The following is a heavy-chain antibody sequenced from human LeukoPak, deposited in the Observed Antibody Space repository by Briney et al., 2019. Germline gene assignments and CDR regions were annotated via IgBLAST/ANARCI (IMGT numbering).Heavy chain of an antibody. Sequence: GGSLRLSCAASGFTFSSYWMHWVRQAPGKGLVWVSHISSDGSGTNYADSVKGRFTISRDNSKNTLYLQMNSLRAEDTAVYYCAKPEQWPKYYFDYWGQGTLVTVSS. CDR1: GFTFSSYW. CDR2: ISSDGSGT. J-gene: IGHJ4*02. CDR3: AKPEQWPKYYFDY. D-gene: IGHD6-19*01. V-gene: IGHV3-74*01.